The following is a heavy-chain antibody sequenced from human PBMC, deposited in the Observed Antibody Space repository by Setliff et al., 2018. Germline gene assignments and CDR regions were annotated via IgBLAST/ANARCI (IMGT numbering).Heavy chain of an antibody. Sequence: SETLSLTCTVSGASIGSGSHDWSWIRQPAGRGLEWIGRIYTSGTTNYSPSLKSRVSISSDTSKNVISLKLNSVTAADTAVYFCAREYVVISFVRNTHSHYGMDVWGQGTTVTVSS. D-gene: IGHD2-21*01. J-gene: IGHJ6*02. CDR3: AREYVVISFVRNTHSHYGMDV. CDR2: IYTSGTT. CDR1: GASIGSGSHD. V-gene: IGHV4-61*02.